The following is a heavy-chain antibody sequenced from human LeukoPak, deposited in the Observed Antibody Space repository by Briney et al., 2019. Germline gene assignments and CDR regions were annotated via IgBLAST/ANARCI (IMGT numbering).Heavy chain of an antibody. J-gene: IGHJ5*02. D-gene: IGHD3-10*01. CDR1: GGSFSGYY. V-gene: IGHV4-34*01. CDR2: INHSGST. CDR3: ARRSAYYYGSGSYYNTYNWFDP. Sequence: PSETLSLTCAVYGGSFSGYYWSWIRQPPGKGLEWIGEINHSGSTNYNPSLKSRVTISVDTSKNQFSLKLGSVTAADTAVYYCARRSAYYYGSGSYYNTYNWFDPWGQGTLVTVSS.